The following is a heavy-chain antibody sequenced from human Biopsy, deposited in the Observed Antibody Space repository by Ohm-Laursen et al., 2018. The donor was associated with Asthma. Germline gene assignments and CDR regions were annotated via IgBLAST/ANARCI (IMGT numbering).Heavy chain of an antibody. CDR2: ISVYNGNT. CDR1: GYTFNSAG. V-gene: IGHV1-18*01. CDR3: ARAVDFSHYYGIDV. Sequence: ASVKVSCKTYGYTFNSAGITWVRQAPGQGLEWMGWISVYNGNTKVAQKLQDRVTMITDTSTSTAYMELRSLRSDDTAVYFCARAVDFSHYYGIDVWGQGTTVTVS. J-gene: IGHJ6*02. D-gene: IGHD4-23*01.